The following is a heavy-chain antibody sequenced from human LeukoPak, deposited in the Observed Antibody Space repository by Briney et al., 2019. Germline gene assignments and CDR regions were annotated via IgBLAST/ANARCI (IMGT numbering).Heavy chain of an antibody. J-gene: IGHJ6*02. Sequence: GGCLRLSCAASGLTLSCYDMESVRQAPAKGLGWVAFISYDVSNIHYADAVKGRFTIPRHNSKHTLYLQMNSLRAEDTAVYNCAKDMGGYYGEHVYYYGMDVWGQGTTVTVSS. CDR3: AKDMGGYYGEHVYYYGMDV. CDR1: GLTLSCYD. D-gene: IGHD4-17*01. V-gene: IGHV3-30*18. CDR2: ISYDVSNI.